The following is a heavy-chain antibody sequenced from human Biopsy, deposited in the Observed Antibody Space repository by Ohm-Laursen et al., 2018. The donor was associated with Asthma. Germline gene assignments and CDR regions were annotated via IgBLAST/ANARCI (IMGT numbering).Heavy chain of an antibody. J-gene: IGHJ3*02. Sequence: SLRLSCAASGFTFSSYGMSWVRQAPGKGLDWVSGINWNGGSTGYADSVKGRFTISRDNAKNSLYLQMNSLRAEDTAVYYCARAYGGNFFSGAFDIWGQGTMVTVSS. D-gene: IGHD4-23*01. CDR1: GFTFSSYG. V-gene: IGHV3-20*04. CDR2: INWNGGST. CDR3: ARAYGGNFFSGAFDI.